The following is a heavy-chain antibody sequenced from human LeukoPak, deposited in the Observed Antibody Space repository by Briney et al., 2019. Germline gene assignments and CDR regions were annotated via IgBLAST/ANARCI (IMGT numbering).Heavy chain of an antibody. V-gene: IGHV3-23*01. Sequence: PGGSLRLSCAASGFTFSNDAMSWVRQAPGKGLEWGSAISGSGGRTYLAESMKGRFTISRDNSKNTLYLQMNSLRAEDTAIYYCATHVYYFDSSGSTPYFFDYWGQGTLVTVSS. CDR1: GFTFSNDA. D-gene: IGHD3-22*01. CDR2: ISGSGGRT. CDR3: ATHVYYFDSSGSTPYFFDY. J-gene: IGHJ4*02.